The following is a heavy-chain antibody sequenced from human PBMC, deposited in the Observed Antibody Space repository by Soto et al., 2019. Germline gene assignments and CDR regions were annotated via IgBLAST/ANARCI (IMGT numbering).Heavy chain of an antibody. D-gene: IGHD2-15*01. Sequence: QLQLQESGPGLVKPSETLSLTCTVSGGSISSISYYWGWIRQPPGKGLEWIGSIYYSGSTYYNPSLTSRVTISVDTSKNQFSLKLSSVTAADTAVYYCARHTPAISISDHWGQGTLVTVSS. CDR3: ARHTPAISISDH. CDR1: GGSISSISYY. J-gene: IGHJ4*02. CDR2: IYYSGST. V-gene: IGHV4-39*01.